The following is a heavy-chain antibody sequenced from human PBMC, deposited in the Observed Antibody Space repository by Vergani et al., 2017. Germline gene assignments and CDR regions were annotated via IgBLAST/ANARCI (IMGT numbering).Heavy chain of an antibody. V-gene: IGHV3-23*04. CDR3: AKDRPLHYGDPGYFDY. Sequence: EVQLVESGGGLVQPGGSLRLSCAASGFTFSSYSMNWVRQAPGKGLEWVSAISGSGGSTYYADSVKGRFTISRDNSKNTLYLQMNSLRAEDTAVYYCAKDRPLHYGDPGYFDYWGQGTLVTVSS. CDR1: GFTFSSYS. J-gene: IGHJ4*02. D-gene: IGHD4-17*01. CDR2: ISGSGGST.